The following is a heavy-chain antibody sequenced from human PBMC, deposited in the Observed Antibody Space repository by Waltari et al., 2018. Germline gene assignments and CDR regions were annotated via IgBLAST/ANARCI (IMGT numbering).Heavy chain of an antibody. Sequence: QLQLQESGPGLVKPSETLSPTCVVSGAHASTDTCAWGCIRQPPVKPLEWIGSLFYGGRSYYNPSLRSRVTIYVDTSRNQLSLNLNSVTAADTAVYYCARLHDFSGGYRFDSWGQGTLVTVPS. CDR3: ARLHDFSGGYRFDS. CDR1: GAHASTDTCA. J-gene: IGHJ4*02. CDR2: LFYGGRS. V-gene: IGHV4-39*01. D-gene: IGHD3-3*01.